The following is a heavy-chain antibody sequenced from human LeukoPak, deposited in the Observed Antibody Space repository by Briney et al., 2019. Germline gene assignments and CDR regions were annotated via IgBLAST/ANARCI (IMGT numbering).Heavy chain of an antibody. CDR2: IKQDGGEK. CDR3: AKGRDGYGDY. D-gene: IGHD5-24*01. V-gene: IGHV3-7*01. Sequence: GGSLRLSCAVSGFTVRTYWMNWVRQAPGKGLEWVANIKQDGGEKYYVDSVKGRFTISRDNAKNSLYLQMNSLRGEDTAVYYCAKGRDGYGDYWGQGTLVTVSS. CDR1: GFTVRTYW. J-gene: IGHJ4*02.